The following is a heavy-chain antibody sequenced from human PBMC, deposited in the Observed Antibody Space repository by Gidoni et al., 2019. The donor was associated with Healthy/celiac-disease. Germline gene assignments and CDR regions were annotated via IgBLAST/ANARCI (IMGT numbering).Heavy chain of an antibody. CDR2: IKSKTDGGTT. J-gene: IGHJ6*02. V-gene: IGHV3-15*01. CDR1: GATFSNAW. CDR3: TTSMGSSGWYSYYYYGMDV. D-gene: IGHD6-19*01. Sequence: EVQLVESGGGLVKPGGSLRLSCAASGATFSNAWMSWVRQAPGKGLEWVGRIKSKTDGGTTDYAAPVKGRFTISRDDSKNTLYLQMNSLKTEDTAVYYCTTSMGSSGWYSYYYYGMDVWGQGTTVTVSS.